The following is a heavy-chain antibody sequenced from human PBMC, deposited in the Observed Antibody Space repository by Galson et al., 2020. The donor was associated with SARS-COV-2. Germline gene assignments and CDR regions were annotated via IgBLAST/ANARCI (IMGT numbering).Heavy chain of an antibody. V-gene: IGHV1-69*13. CDR3: ARGSWIQLWLGDALDI. CDR2: ISPIFGTA. D-gene: IGHD5-18*01. J-gene: IGHJ3*02. CDR1: GGTFSSYA. Sequence: SVKVSCKASGGTFSSYAISWVRQAPGQGLEWMGWISPIFGTANYARKFHGRVTITADESTSTAYMELSSLRSEDTAVYYCARGSWIQLWLGDALDIWGQGTMVSVSS.